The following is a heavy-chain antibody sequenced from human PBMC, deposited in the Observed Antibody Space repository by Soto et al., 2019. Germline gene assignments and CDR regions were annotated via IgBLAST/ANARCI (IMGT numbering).Heavy chain of an antibody. Sequence: QITLKESGPTLVKPTQTLTLTCSFSGFSLSTIGVGVGWIRQPPGKALEWLALIYWNDDKRYSPSLKSRLTIPKNTSKDQVVLTMTNMDPVDTATYYCAHREEPHYYHGMDVWGQGTTVTVSS. CDR3: AHREEPHYYHGMDV. J-gene: IGHJ6*02. V-gene: IGHV2-5*01. D-gene: IGHD1-26*01. CDR1: GFSLSTIGVG. CDR2: IYWNDDK.